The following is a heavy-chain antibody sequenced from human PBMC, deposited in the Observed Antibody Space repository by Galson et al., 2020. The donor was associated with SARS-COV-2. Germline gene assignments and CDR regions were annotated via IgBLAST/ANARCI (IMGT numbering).Heavy chain of an antibody. CDR1: GFTFSRHA. V-gene: IGHV3-33*01. Sequence: GGSLRLSCAASGFTFSRHAMHWVRQAPGKGLEWVAQIFFDGSDKYYGDSVKGRFTISRDSSKNTVYLQMNNLRADDTAVYYCARDGQTSSGWAVDYWGQGTLLTVSS. D-gene: IGHD6-19*01. CDR2: IFFDGSDK. J-gene: IGHJ4*02. CDR3: ARDGQTSSGWAVDY.